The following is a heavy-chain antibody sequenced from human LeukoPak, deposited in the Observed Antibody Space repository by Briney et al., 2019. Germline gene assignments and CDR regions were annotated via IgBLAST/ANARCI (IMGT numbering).Heavy chain of an antibody. J-gene: IGHJ6*03. CDR2: IYTSGST. V-gene: IGHV4-4*07. CDR3: ARVRGYGYCSSTSCQRYYYYYYMDV. Sequence: SETLSLTCTVSGGSISSYYWSWIRQPAGKGLEWIGRIYTSGSTNYNPSLKSRVTMSVDTSKNQFSLKLSSVTAADTAVYYCARVRGYGYCSSTSCQRYYYYYYMDVWGKGTTVTVSS. CDR1: GGSISSYY. D-gene: IGHD2-2*01.